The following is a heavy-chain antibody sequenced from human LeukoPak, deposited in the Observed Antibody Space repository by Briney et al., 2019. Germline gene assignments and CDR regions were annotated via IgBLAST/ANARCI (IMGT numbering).Heavy chain of an antibody. CDR1: GFTFSSYG. CDR3: AKGGQQLVRSFDY. CDR2: ISYDGSNK. V-gene: IGHV3-30*18. D-gene: IGHD6-13*01. J-gene: IGHJ4*02. Sequence: LGGSLRLSCAASGFTFSSYGMHWVRQAPGKGLEWVAVISYDGSNKYYADSVKGRFTISRDNSKNTLYLQMNSLRAEDTAVYYCAKGGQQLVRSFDYWGQGTLVTVSS.